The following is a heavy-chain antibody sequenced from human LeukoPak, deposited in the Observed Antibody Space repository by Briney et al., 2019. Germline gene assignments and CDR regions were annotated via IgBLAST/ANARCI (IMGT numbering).Heavy chain of an antibody. D-gene: IGHD3-3*01. CDR2: IHHTGST. Sequence: PSETLSLTCAVSGGSISSSGYSGSWIRQPPGKGLEWIGYIHHTGSTYYNPSLKSRVTISVDRSKNQFSLKLSSVTAADTAVYYCARGPSRLTIFGVGGNNWFDPWGQGTLVTVSS. J-gene: IGHJ5*02. CDR3: ARGPSRLTIFGVGGNNWFDP. V-gene: IGHV4-30-2*01. CDR1: GGSISSSGYS.